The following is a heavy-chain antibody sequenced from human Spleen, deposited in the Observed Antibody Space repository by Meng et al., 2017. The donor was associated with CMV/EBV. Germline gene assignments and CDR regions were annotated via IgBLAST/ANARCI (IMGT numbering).Heavy chain of an antibody. CDR3: ARTQSYYGSGTYNWFDP. CDR1: GYLFTSYD. D-gene: IGHD3-10*01. J-gene: IGHJ5*02. CDR2: MNPNSGQT. V-gene: IGHV1-8*01. Sequence: QVLLVQSGAEVKKPGASVKVSCRTSGYLFTSYDINWVRQATGQGLEWMGWMNPNSGQTGYAKKFQGRVSFTRNTSMRIAYMELSSLRSEDTAVYFCARTQSYYGSGTYNWFDPWGQGTLVTVSS.